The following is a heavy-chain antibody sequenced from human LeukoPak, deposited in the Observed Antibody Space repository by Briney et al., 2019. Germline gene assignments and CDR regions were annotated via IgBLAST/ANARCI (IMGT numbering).Heavy chain of an antibody. V-gene: IGHV4-4*02. J-gene: IGHJ4*02. Sequence: SETLSLTCAVSGDSVNNTNWWTWVRQSPGKGLEWIGEIFHSGVTNYNPSLKSRVTISVDTSKNQFSLKLSSVTAADTAVYYCARGGFTTGTTRGDYWGQGTLVTVSS. CDR2: IFHSGVT. CDR1: GDSVNNTNW. D-gene: IGHD1-1*01. CDR3: ARGGFTTGTTRGDY.